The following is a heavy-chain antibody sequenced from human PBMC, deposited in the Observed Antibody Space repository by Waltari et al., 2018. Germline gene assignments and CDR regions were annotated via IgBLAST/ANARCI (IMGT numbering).Heavy chain of an antibody. Sequence: DVQVLESGGGLVQPGGSLRLSCTFSGFTFGTHAISWVRQAPGAGLLWVSAISVSDDTYYANSVKGRFTISRDTSTNTVYLQLKNLRTEDTALYYCAKPFYNWDDPLHSWGRGTLVTVSS. CDR3: AKPFYNWDDPLHS. V-gene: IGHV3-23*01. J-gene: IGHJ4*02. CDR2: ISVSDDT. CDR1: GFTFGTHA. D-gene: IGHD1-20*01.